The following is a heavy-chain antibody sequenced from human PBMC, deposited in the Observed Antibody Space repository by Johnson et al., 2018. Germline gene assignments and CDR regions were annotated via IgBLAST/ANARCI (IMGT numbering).Heavy chain of an antibody. Sequence: EVQLVESGGGLVKPGGSLRLSCAASGLTFSSYAMSWVRQAPGKGLEWVSGISGSGGSPYYADSVKGRFTISRDNAKNSLYRQMNSLRAEDTAVYYCARVPHAVDIWGQGTMVTVSS. V-gene: IGHV3-23*04. CDR3: ARVPHAVDI. CDR2: ISGSGGSP. J-gene: IGHJ3*02. CDR1: GLTFSSYA.